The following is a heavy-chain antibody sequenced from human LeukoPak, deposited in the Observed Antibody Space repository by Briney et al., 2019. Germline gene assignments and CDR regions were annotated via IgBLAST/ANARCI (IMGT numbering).Heavy chain of an antibody. CDR3: ARTAVRLFDF. J-gene: IGHJ4*02. Sequence: PGGSLRLSCAASGFTFGSCNMNWVRQAPGKGLEWVSSISTSSSYIYYADSVKGRFTISRDNAKNSLYLQMNSLRAEDTAVYYCARTAVRLFDFWGQGTLVTVSS. CDR2: ISTSSSYI. D-gene: IGHD6-6*01. CDR1: GFTFGSCN. V-gene: IGHV3-21*01.